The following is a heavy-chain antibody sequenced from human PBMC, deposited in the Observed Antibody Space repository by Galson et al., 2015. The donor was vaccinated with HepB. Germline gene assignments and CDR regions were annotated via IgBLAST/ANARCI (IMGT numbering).Heavy chain of an antibody. Sequence: SVKVSCKASGYTFTSYYMHWVRQAPGQGLEWMGIINPSGGSTSYAQKFQGRVTMTRDTSTSTVYMELSSLRSEDTAVYYCASEGQWPKSPLDYWGQGTLVTVSS. CDR2: INPSGGST. J-gene: IGHJ4*02. CDR3: ASEGQWPKSPLDY. D-gene: IGHD6-19*01. CDR1: GYTFTSYY. V-gene: IGHV1-46*03.